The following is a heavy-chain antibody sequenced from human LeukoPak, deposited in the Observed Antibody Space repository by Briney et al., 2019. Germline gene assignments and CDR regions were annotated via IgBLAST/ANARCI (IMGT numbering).Heavy chain of an antibody. CDR2: ISGSGGST. J-gene: IGHJ4*02. D-gene: IGHD6-13*01. CDR1: GFTFSSYA. Sequence: GGSLRLSCAASGFTFSSYAMSWVRQAPGKGLEWVSAISGSGGSTYYADSVKGRFTISRDNSRNTLYLQMNSLRAEDTAVYYCARAGIAAAGFDYWGQGTLVTVSS. CDR3: ARAGIAAAGFDY. V-gene: IGHV3-23*01.